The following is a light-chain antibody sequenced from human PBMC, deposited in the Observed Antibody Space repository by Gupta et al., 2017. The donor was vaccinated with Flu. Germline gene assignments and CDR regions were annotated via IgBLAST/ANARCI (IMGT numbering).Light chain of an antibody. CDR1: QGLVYSDGNTY. CDR2: LVS. V-gene: IGKV2-30*01. CDR3: MQGAHWPWA. Sequence: VTLGQPASISCRSSQGLVYSDGNTYLHWFQQRPGQTPRRLIHLVSYRDSGVPDRCSGSGSGTDFTLKISRVEAEDVGVYFCMQGAHWPWAFGQGTKVEIK. J-gene: IGKJ1*01.